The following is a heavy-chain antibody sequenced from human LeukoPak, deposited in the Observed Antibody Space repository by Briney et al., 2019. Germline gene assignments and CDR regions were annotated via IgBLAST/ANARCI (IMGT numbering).Heavy chain of an antibody. CDR3: ARVGGSGSPFSY. CDR1: GFIFSSYW. D-gene: IGHD3-10*01. J-gene: IGHJ4*02. CDR2: INPDGSST. V-gene: IGHV3-74*01. Sequence: PGGSLRLSCAASGFIFSSYWMHWVRQAPGKGLVWVSRINPDGSSTNYADSVEGRFTISRDNAKNTSYLQMNSLRAEDTAVYYCARVGGSGSPFSYWGQGTLVTVSS.